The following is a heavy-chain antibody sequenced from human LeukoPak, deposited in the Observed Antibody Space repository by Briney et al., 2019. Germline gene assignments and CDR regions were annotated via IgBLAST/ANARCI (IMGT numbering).Heavy chain of an antibody. Sequence: GGSLRLSCAASGFTFSSYWMSWVRQAPGKGLEWVANIKQDGSEKYYVDSVKGRFTISRDNAKNSLYLQMNSLRAEDTAVYYCARDHLWFGESPLDYWGQGTLVTVSS. CDR3: ARDHLWFGESPLDY. J-gene: IGHJ4*02. V-gene: IGHV3-7*03. CDR1: GFTFSSYW. CDR2: IKQDGSEK. D-gene: IGHD3-10*01.